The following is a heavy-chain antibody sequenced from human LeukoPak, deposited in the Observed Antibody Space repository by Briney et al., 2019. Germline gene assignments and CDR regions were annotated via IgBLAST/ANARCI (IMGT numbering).Heavy chain of an antibody. Sequence: SGTLSLTCTVSGASVSNYDWSWIRQPPGKGLEWIGYVYYSGRTNYNPSLESRVTISVDTSKNQFSLKLTSVTAADTAMYYCARRGGNPLGAFDIWGQGTMVTVSS. D-gene: IGHD4-23*01. J-gene: IGHJ3*02. CDR2: VYYSGRT. CDR3: ARRGGNPLGAFDI. V-gene: IGHV4-59*02. CDR1: GASVSNYD.